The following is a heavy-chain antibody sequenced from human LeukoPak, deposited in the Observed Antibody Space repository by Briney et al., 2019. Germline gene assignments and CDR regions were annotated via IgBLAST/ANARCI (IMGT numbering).Heavy chain of an antibody. Sequence: SETLSLTCTVSGYSISSGYYWGWIRQPPGKGLEWIGSIYHSGRTYYNPSLKSRVTISLDTSKNQFSLKLSSVTAADTAVYYCARDRMAVADPPNWFDPWGQGTLVTVSS. CDR2: IYHSGRT. CDR1: GYSISSGYY. D-gene: IGHD6-19*01. CDR3: ARDRMAVADPPNWFDP. V-gene: IGHV4-38-2*02. J-gene: IGHJ5*02.